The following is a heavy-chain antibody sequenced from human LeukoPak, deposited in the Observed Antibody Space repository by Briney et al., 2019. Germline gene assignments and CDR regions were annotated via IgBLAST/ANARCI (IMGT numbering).Heavy chain of an antibody. V-gene: IGHV1-8*01. D-gene: IGHD4-17*01. CDR1: GYTFTSYD. CDR2: MNPNSGNT. J-gene: IGHJ2*01. Sequence: ASVKVSCKASGYTFTSYDINWVRQATGQGLEWMGWMNPNSGNTGYAQKFQGRVTMTRNTSISTAYMELSSLGSEDTAVYYCARFLAGDYVPLPNWYFDLWGRGTLVTVSS. CDR3: ARFLAGDYVPLPNWYFDL.